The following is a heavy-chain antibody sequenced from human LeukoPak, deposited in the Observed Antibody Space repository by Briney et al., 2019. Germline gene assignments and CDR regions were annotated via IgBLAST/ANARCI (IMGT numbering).Heavy chain of an antibody. Sequence: GGSLRLSCAASGFTFSDFAMIWVRQSPGKKGLEWVSSIFQGGGEIHYADSVRGRFTISRDNSKNTLCLQMNDLRAEDTAVYYCAKERRKYYYDSGSLDNWGQGTLVTVSS. CDR1: GFTFSDFA. D-gene: IGHD3-10*01. CDR2: IFQGGGEI. V-gene: IGHV3-23*01. J-gene: IGHJ4*02. CDR3: AKERRKYYYDSGSLDN.